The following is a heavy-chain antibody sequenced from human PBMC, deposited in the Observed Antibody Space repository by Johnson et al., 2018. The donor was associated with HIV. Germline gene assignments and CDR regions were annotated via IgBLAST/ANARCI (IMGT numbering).Heavy chain of an antibody. D-gene: IGHD1-7*01. CDR3: AKDKLELQGAFDI. CDR1: GFTFDDYA. V-gene: IGHV3-9*01. CDR2: ISWNSGSI. J-gene: IGHJ3*02. Sequence: VQLVESGGGLVQPGRSLRLSCAASGFTFDDYAMHWVRQAPGKGLEWVSGISWNSGSIGYADSVTGRFTISRDNAKNSLYPQMNSLRAEDTALYYCAKDKLELQGAFDIWGQGTMVTVSS.